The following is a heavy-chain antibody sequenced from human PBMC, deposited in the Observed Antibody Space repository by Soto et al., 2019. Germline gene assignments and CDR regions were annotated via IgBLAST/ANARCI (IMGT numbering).Heavy chain of an antibody. CDR2: IYPADSDT. J-gene: IGHJ6*02. CDR1: GYSFNNYW. V-gene: IGHV5-51*01. CDR3: ARELPQRQGRNMDV. D-gene: IGHD1-1*01. Sequence: GESLKISCEASGYSFNNYWIAWVRQMPGKGLEWMGIIYPADSDTRYSPSFQGQVTISADKYISTAYLQWSSLKASDTAMYYCARELPQRQGRNMDVWGQGTTVTVSS.